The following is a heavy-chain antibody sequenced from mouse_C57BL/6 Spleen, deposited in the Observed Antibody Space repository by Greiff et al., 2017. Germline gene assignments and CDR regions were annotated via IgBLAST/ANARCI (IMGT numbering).Heavy chain of an antibody. CDR2: IYPGDGDT. CDR1: GYAFSSYW. J-gene: IGHJ3*01. Sequence: QVQLKESGAELVKPGASVKISCKASGYAFSSYWMNWVKQRPGKGLEWIGQIYPGDGDTNYNGKFKGKATLTADKSSSTAYMQLSSLTSEDSAVYFCAGGSSSAWFAYWGQGTLVTVSA. D-gene: IGHD1-1*01. V-gene: IGHV1-80*01. CDR3: AGGSSSAWFAY.